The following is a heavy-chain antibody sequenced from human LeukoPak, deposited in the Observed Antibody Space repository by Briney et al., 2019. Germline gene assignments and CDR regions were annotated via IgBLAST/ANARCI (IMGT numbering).Heavy chain of an antibody. CDR3: ARHGYDFWSGYSDY. Sequence: SESLSLTCTVSGGSISSYYWSWIRQPPGKGLEWIGYIYYSGSTNYNPSLKSRVTISVDTSKNQFSLKLSSVTAADTAVYYCARHGYDFWSGYSDYWGQGTLVTVSS. CDR1: GGSISSYY. CDR2: IYYSGST. D-gene: IGHD3-3*01. J-gene: IGHJ4*02. V-gene: IGHV4-59*08.